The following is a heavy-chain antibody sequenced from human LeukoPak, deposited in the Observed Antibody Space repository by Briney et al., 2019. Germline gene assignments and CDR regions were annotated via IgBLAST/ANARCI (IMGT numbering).Heavy chain of an antibody. J-gene: IGHJ4*02. CDR1: GGTINSHY. Sequence: SETLSLTCTVSGGTINSHYWSWIWQSPGEGLEWIAYTHTSGRTKYNPSLKSRVTISLDTSKNQVSLKLYSVTAADTAVYFCARHYLYGDSSWDSWGPGNLVIVSS. CDR2: THTSGRT. D-gene: IGHD4-17*01. V-gene: IGHV4-4*09. CDR3: ARHYLYGDSSWDS.